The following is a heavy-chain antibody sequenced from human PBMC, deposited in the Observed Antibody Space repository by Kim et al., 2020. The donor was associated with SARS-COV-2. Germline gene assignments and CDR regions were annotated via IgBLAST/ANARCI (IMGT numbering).Heavy chain of an antibody. CDR2: ISHDRSVT. V-gene: IGHV3-74*01. Sequence: GGSLRLSCAASGFTFSSYEMHWVRQAPGKGLVWVSRISHDRSVTSYADSVKGRFIVSRDNAKNTLYLQMNSLRAEDTAIYYCTRRVDWVVCDYWGQGT. D-gene: IGHD2-15*01. J-gene: IGHJ4*02. CDR1: GFTFSSYE. CDR3: TRRVDWVVCDY.